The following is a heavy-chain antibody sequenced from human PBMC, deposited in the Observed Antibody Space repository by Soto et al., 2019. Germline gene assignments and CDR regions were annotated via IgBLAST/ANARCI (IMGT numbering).Heavy chain of an antibody. CDR3: TTVGVKSIAVAGSNYYYYGMDV. V-gene: IGHV3-15*07. CDR1: GFTFSNAW. D-gene: IGHD6-19*01. Sequence: PGGSLRLSCAASGFTFSNAWMNWVRQAPGKGLEWVGRIKSKTDGGTTDYAAPVKGRFTISRDDSKNTLYLQMNSLKTEDTAVYYCTTVGVKSIAVAGSNYYYYGMDVWAQGTTVTVSS. J-gene: IGHJ6*02. CDR2: IKSKTDGGTT.